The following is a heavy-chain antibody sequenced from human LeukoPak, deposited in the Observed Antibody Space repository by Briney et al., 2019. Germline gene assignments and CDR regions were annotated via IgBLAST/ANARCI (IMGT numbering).Heavy chain of an antibody. CDR2: INHSGST. J-gene: IGHJ5*02. D-gene: IGHD3-10*01. CDR1: GGSFNGYY. CDR3: ARGPGSGSYFAWFDP. V-gene: IGHV4-34*01. Sequence: SETLSLTCAVYGGSFNGYYWSWIRQPPGKGLESIGEINHSGSTNYNPSLKSRVTMSVDTSKNQVSLKLSSVTAADTAVYYCARGPGSGSYFAWFDPWGQGTQVTVSS.